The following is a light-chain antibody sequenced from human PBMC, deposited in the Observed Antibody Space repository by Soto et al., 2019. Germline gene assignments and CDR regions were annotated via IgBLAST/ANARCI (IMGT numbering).Light chain of an antibody. CDR3: QQYDNLRT. V-gene: IGKV3-20*01. CDR2: GAS. Sequence: IVLTQSPRTLSLSPGERATLSCRASQSVTTSYFAWYQQKPGQAPRLLIYGASSRATGIPDRFSGSGSGTDFTLTISRLEPEDFAVYYCQQYDNLRTFGQGTKVDNK. CDR1: QSVTTSY. J-gene: IGKJ1*01.